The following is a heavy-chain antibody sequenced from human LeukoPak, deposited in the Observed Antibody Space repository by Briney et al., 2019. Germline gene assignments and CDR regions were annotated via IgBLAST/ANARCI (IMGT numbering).Heavy chain of an antibody. CDR2: ISSSSSYT. J-gene: IGHJ3*02. D-gene: IGHD2-2*02. CDR1: GFTFRNYA. CDR3: ARDIVVVPAAIYAFDI. Sequence: GGSLRLSCAASGFTFRNYAMYWVRQAPGKGLEWVSYISSSSSYTNYADSVKGRFTISRDNAKNSLYLQMNSLRAEDTAVYYCARDIVVVPAAIYAFDIWGQGTMVTVSS. V-gene: IGHV3-21*05.